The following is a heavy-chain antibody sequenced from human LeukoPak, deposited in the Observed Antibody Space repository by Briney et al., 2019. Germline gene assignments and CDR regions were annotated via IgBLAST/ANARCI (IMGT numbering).Heavy chain of an antibody. D-gene: IGHD6-19*01. CDR2: IIPIFGTA. V-gene: IGHV1-69*13. CDR1: GGTFSSYA. Sequence: ASVKVSCKASGGTFSSYAISWVRQAPGQGLEWMGGIIPIFGTANYAQKFQGRVTITADESTSTAYMELSSLRSEDTAVYYCAKGVNSGWLADGYYGMDVWGQGTTVTVSS. CDR3: AKGVNSGWLADGYYGMDV. J-gene: IGHJ6*02.